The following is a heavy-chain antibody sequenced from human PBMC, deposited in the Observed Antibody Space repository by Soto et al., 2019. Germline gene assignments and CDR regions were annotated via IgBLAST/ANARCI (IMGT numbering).Heavy chain of an antibody. D-gene: IGHD1-26*01. Sequence: EVQLLESGGGLVQPGGSLRLSCAASGFTFSSYAMSWVRQAPGKGLEWVSAISGSGGSTYYADSVKGRFTISRDNSENTRYLQMNSLRAEDTAVYYCARAIVGAKTFDYWGQGTLVTVSS. CDR1: GFTFSSYA. CDR3: ARAIVGAKTFDY. J-gene: IGHJ4*02. V-gene: IGHV3-23*01. CDR2: ISGSGGST.